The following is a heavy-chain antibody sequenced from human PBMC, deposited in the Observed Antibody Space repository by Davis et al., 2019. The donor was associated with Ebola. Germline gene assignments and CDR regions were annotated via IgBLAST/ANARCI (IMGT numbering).Heavy chain of an antibody. CDR1: GYTFTGYY. CDR3: AKEGEEEYYDILTGYPHFDY. D-gene: IGHD3-9*01. V-gene: IGHV1-2*06. CDR2: INPNSGGT. Sequence: ASVKVSCKASGYTFTGYYMHWVRQAPGQGLEWMGRINPNSGGTNYAQKFQGRVTMTRDTSISTAYMELSRLRSDDTAVYYCAKEGEEEYYDILTGYPHFDYWGQGTLVTVSS. J-gene: IGHJ4*02.